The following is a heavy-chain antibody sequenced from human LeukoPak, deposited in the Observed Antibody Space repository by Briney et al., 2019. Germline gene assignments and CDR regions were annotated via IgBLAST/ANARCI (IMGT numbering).Heavy chain of an antibody. Sequence: GGSLTLSCAASAFTFTSYGMHWVSQAPGKGLEWLTVISYDVSNKYYADSVKGRFTISRDNSKNTLYLQMNSLRAEDTAVYYCAKDAVYCSGGSCYSGWFDPWGQGTLVTVSS. CDR3: AKDAVYCSGGSCYSGWFDP. D-gene: IGHD2-15*01. J-gene: IGHJ5*02. V-gene: IGHV3-30*18. CDR2: ISYDVSNK. CDR1: AFTFTSYG.